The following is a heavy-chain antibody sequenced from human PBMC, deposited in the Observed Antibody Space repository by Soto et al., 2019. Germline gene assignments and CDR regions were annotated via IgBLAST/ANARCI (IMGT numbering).Heavy chain of an antibody. J-gene: IGHJ4*02. CDR3: ARTWGDLDY. D-gene: IGHD3-16*01. CDR2: MNPNSGYT. Sequence: ASVKVSCKASGYSFTRYDINWVRQATGQGLEWMGWMNPNSGYTGYAQRFQGRVTMTTDTSISTAYMELSSLRSEDTAVYYCARTWGDLDYWGQGTLVTVSS. CDR1: GYSFTRYD. V-gene: IGHV1-8*01.